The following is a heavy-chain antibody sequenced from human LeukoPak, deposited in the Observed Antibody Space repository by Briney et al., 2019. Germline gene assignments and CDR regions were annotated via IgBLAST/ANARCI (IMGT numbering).Heavy chain of an antibody. CDR1: GGSISSSSYY. D-gene: IGHD4-23*01. J-gene: IGHJ5*02. CDR3: ARGASPGRWLPRFWFEP. CDR2: IYYSGST. Sequence: SSETLSLTCTVSGGSISSSSYYWGWIRQPPGKGLEWIGSIYYSGSTYYNPSLKTRVTISVDTSKNQFSLKLSSVTAADTSVYYCARGASPGRWLPRFWFEPWAQGTLVTVSS. V-gene: IGHV4-39*01.